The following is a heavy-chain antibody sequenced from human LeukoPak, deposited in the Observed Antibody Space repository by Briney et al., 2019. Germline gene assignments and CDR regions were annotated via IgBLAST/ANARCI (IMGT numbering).Heavy chain of an antibody. CDR3: AREPYHSSGYCSGGSCYHEYYYGMDV. CDR2: INPSGGST. Sequence: ASVKVSCKASGYTFTSYYMHWVRQAPGQGLEWMGIINPSGGSTSYAQKFQGRVTMTRDTSTSTVYMGLSSLRSEDTAVYYCAREPYHSSGYCSGGSCYHEYYYGMDVWGQGTTVTVSS. D-gene: IGHD2-15*01. J-gene: IGHJ6*02. CDR1: GYTFTSYY. V-gene: IGHV1-46*01.